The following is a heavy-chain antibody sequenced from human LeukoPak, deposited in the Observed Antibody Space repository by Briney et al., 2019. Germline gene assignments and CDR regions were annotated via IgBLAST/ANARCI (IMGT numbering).Heavy chain of an antibody. CDR3: ARDLQYTLIWSDP. CDR1: GFAFNTYW. J-gene: IGHJ5*02. CDR2: INGDGSST. D-gene: IGHD2-2*02. Sequence: GGSLRLSCVASGFAFNTYWMHWVRQAPGKGLVWVSRINGDGSSTSYADSEKGRFTISRDNAKNTLYLQMNSLRAEDTAVYSCARDLQYTLIWSDPWGQGTLVTVSS. V-gene: IGHV3-74*01.